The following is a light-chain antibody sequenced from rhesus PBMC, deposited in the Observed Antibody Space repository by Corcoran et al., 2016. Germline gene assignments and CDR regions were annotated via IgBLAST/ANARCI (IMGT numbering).Light chain of an antibody. Sequence: QAAPTQSPSVSGSPGQSVTISCNGTNTDIGDYNRVSWYQQCPGKAPKLLIFEVSKRPSGVSDRFSGSKSGNTASLTISGLQAEDEAEYYCSSDTGSDTFIFGGGTWLTVL. J-gene: IGLJ1*01. CDR1: NTDIGDYNR. CDR3: SSDTGSDTFI. V-gene: IGLV2-13*03. CDR2: EVS.